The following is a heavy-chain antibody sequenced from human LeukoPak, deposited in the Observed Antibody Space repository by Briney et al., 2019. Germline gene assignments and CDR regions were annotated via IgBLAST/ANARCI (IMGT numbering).Heavy chain of an antibody. J-gene: IGHJ4*02. CDR1: GFTFSNYW. CDR3: ARASGSTTIPTKY. CDR2: IKQDGSEK. D-gene: IGHD1-26*01. Sequence: GGSLRLSCAASGFTFSNYWMSWVRQAPGTGLGWVANIKQDGSEKYYVDSVKGRSTISRDNAKNSLYLQMNSLRAEDTAVYYCARASGSTTIPTKYWGQGTLVTVSS. V-gene: IGHV3-7*03.